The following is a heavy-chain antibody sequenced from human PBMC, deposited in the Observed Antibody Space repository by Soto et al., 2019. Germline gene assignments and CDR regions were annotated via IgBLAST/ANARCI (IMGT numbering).Heavy chain of an antibody. CDR3: AKESPQLVRISEPRQWLVNYFDY. J-gene: IGHJ4*02. CDR2: ISGSGGST. V-gene: IGHV3-23*01. CDR1: GFTFSSYA. D-gene: IGHD6-19*01. Sequence: GGSLRLSCAASGFTFSSYAMSWVRQAPGKGLEWVSAISGSGGSTYYADSVKGRFTISRDNSKNTLYLQMNSLRAEDTAVYYCAKESPQLVRISEPRQWLVNYFDYWGQGTLVTVSS.